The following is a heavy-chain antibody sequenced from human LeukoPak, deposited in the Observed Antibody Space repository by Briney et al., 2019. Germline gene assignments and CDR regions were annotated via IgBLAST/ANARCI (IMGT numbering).Heavy chain of an antibody. Sequence: GGSLRLSCAASGFTFSSYAMSWVRQAPGKGLEWVSAISGSGGSTYYADSVKGRFTISRDNSKNTLYLQMNSLRAEDTAVYYCAKRIAAAGIGYYFDYWGQGTLVTVSS. CDR1: GFTFSSYA. CDR3: AKRIAAAGIGYYFDY. J-gene: IGHJ4*02. D-gene: IGHD6-13*01. V-gene: IGHV3-23*01. CDR2: ISGSGGST.